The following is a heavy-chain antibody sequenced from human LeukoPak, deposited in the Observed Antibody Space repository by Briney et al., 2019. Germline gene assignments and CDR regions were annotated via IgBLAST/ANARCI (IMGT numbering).Heavy chain of an antibody. CDR3: ARVGSWEGNWFDP. D-gene: IGHD6-13*01. V-gene: IGHV7-4-1*02. Sequence: ASVKVSCKASGYTFTDYPINWVRQAPGQGLEWMGWIDTNTGNPTYAQGFTGRFVFSLDTSVSTAYLQINSLKAEDTAVYYCARVGSWEGNWFDPWGQGTLVTVSS. J-gene: IGHJ5*02. CDR2: IDTNTGNP. CDR1: GYTFTDYP.